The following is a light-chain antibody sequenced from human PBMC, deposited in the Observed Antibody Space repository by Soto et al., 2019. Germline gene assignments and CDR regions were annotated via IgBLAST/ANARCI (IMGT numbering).Light chain of an antibody. V-gene: IGLV1-40*01. J-gene: IGLJ3*02. CDR2: GNS. CDR1: SSNIGAGYY. CDR3: QYYDSSLSGWV. Sequence: QPVLTQPPSVSGTPGQRVTISCTVSSSNIGAGYYVHWYQQLPGTAPKLLIYGNSKRPSGVPDRFSGSKSGTSASLAITGLQAEDEADYYCQYYDSSLSGWVFGGGTKITVI.